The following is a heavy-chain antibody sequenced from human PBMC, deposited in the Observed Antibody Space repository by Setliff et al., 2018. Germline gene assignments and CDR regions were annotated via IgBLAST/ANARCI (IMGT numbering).Heavy chain of an antibody. V-gene: IGHV2-70*11. CDR3: ARIAASSYYYYYMDV. CDR2: IDWDDDK. D-gene: IGHD6-25*01. J-gene: IGHJ6*03. Sequence: SGPTLVNPTQTLTPTCTFSGFSLITSGMCVSWIRQPPGKALEWLARIDWDDDKYYSTSLKTRLTISKDTSKNQVVLTMTNMDPVDTATHYCARIAASSYYYYYMDVWGKGTTVTVSS. CDR1: GFSLITSGMC.